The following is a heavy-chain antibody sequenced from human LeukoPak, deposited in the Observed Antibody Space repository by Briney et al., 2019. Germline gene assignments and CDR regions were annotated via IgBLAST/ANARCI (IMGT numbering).Heavy chain of an antibody. CDR1: GFTFSSYA. V-gene: IGHV3-23*01. D-gene: IGHD2-2*01. CDR2: ISGSGGST. CDR3: AIGRAGTRIVVVPAARGKYFQH. J-gene: IGHJ1*01. Sequence: GGSLRLSCAASGFTFSSYAMSWVRQAPGKGLGWVSAISGSGGSTYYADSVKGRFTISRDNSKNTLYLQMDSLRAEDTAVYYCAIGRAGTRIVVVPAARGKYFQHWGQGTLVTVSS.